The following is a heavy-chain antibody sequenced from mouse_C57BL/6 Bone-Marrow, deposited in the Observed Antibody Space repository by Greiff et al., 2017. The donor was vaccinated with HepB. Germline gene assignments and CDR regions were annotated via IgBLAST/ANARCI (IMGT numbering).Heavy chain of an antibody. CDR2: INYDGSST. V-gene: IGHV5-16*01. J-gene: IGHJ1*03. CDR1: GFTFSDYY. D-gene: IGHD2-3*01. CDR3: ARGRWLLPHWYFDV. Sequence: EVQRVESEGGLVQPGSSMKLSCTASGFTFSDYYMAWVRQVPEKGLEWVANINYDGSSTYYLDSLKSRFIISRDNAKNILYLQMSSLKSEDTATYYCARGRWLLPHWYFDVWGTGTTVTVSS.